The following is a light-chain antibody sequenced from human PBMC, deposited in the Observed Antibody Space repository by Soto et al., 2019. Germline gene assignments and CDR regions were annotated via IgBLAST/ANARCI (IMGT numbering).Light chain of an antibody. CDR1: SSDVGAYNY. Sequence: ALTQPPSASGSPGQSVTISCTGTSSDVGAYNYVSWYQQHPGKAPKVMIYEVSKRPSGVPDRFSGSKSGNTASLTVSGLQGEDEADYYCSSYVGNNNWVFGGGTKLTVL. CDR3: SSYVGNNNWV. J-gene: IGLJ3*02. V-gene: IGLV2-8*01. CDR2: EVS.